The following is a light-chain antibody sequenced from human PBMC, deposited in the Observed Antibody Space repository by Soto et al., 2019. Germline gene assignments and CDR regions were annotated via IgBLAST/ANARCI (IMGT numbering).Light chain of an antibody. CDR2: NNN. J-gene: IGLJ2*01. Sequence: QSVLTQPPSASGTPGQRVTISCSGSSSNIETNTVDWYQHLPGTAPKVLIFNNNQRPSGVPDRFSGSKSGTSASLASSGLTSEDEADYYCAVWDDSLIVIVFGGGTKHTVL. CDR1: SSNIETNT. CDR3: AVWDDSLIVIV. V-gene: IGLV1-44*01.